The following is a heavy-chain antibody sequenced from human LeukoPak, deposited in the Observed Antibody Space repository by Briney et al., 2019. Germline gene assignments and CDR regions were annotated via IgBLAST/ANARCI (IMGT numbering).Heavy chain of an antibody. J-gene: IGHJ5*02. CDR3: ARNLLPYSGSYYNWFDP. V-gene: IGHV4-4*07. CDR2: NGLFQSTESTEST. D-gene: IGHD1-26*01. CDR1: GGPLSNYY. Sequence: ETLSLTRNVSGGPLSNYYLNWVPQPAGKGPGWNGRNGLFQSTESTESTNYNPSLKSRVTMSVDTSKNQFSLKLTSVTAADTAVYYCARNLLPYSGSYYNWFDPWGQGTLVTVSS.